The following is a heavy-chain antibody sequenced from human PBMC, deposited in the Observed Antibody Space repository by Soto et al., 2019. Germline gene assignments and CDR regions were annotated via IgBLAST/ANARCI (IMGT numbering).Heavy chain of an antibody. CDR3: AREGQAPYYYYGMDV. CDR2: ISGYNGNT. CDR1: GYTFTNYG. J-gene: IGHJ6*02. Sequence: QVQVVQSGDEVKKPGASVKVSCKASGYTFTNYGFSWVRQAPGQGLEWMGWISGYNGNTKYAEKFQGRVTMTTDTPTRTAHMELRSLRSDDTAVYYCAREGQAPYYYYGMDVWGQGTAVTVSS. V-gene: IGHV1-18*01.